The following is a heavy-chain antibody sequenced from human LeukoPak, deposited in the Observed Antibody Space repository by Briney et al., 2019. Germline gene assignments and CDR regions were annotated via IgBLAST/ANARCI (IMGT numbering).Heavy chain of an antibody. J-gene: IGHJ6*02. D-gene: IGHD6-19*01. Sequence: GGSLRLSCAASGFTFSSYGMHWVRQAPGKGLEWVAVIWYDGSNKYYADSVKGRFTISRDNSKNTLYLQMNSLRAEDTAVYYCARDGDSSGWYYYYYGMDVWGQGTTVTVS. V-gene: IGHV3-33*01. CDR3: ARDGDSSGWYYYYYGMDV. CDR2: IWYDGSNK. CDR1: GFTFSSYG.